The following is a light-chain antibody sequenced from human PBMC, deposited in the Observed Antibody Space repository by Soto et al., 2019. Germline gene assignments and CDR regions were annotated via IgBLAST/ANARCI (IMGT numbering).Light chain of an antibody. CDR1: QSVSTY. CDR3: QQRDNCPWT. V-gene: IGKV3-11*01. Sequence: EIVLTQSPATLSLSPGERATISCRASQSVSTYLAWYQQKPGQAPTLLIYDVSKRETGIPARFSGSGSGTDFSLTIISLEPEDFSVYYCQQRDNCPWTFGQGTKVEIK. J-gene: IGKJ1*01. CDR2: DVS.